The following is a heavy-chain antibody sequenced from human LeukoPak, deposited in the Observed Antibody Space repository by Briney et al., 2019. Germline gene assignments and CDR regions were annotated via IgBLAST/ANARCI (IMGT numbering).Heavy chain of an antibody. CDR2: IYHSGST. J-gene: IGHJ6*03. CDR1: GYSISSGYY. Sequence: SETLSLTCTVSGYSISSGYYWGWIRQPPGKGLEWIGSIYHSGSTYYNPSLKSRVTISVDTSRNQFSLKLSSVTAADTAVYYCARADYSSTWSHDYYYMDVWGKGTTVTVSS. CDR3: ARADYSSTWSHDYYYMDV. V-gene: IGHV4-38-2*02. D-gene: IGHD6-13*01.